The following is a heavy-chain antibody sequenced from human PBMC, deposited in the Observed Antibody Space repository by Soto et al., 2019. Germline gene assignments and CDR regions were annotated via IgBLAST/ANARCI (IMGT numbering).Heavy chain of an antibody. CDR2: ISGSGGST. CDR1: GFTFSSYA. Sequence: EVQLLESGGGLVQPGGSLRLSCAASGFTFSSYAMSWVRQAPGKGLEWVSAISGSGGSTYYADSVKGLFTISRDNSKNTLYLQMNSLRAEDTAVYYCAKDREGGYCISTSCPNWFDPWGQGTLVTVSS. CDR3: AKDREGGYCISTSCPNWFDP. J-gene: IGHJ5*02. D-gene: IGHD2-2*01. V-gene: IGHV3-23*01.